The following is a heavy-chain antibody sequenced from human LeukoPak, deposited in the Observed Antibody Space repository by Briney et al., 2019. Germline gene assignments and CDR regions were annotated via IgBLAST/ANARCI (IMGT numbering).Heavy chain of an antibody. V-gene: IGHV4-39*01. CDR2: IYYSGST. CDR3: ARARNIHVFDI. J-gene: IGHJ3*02. Sequence: SETLSLTCTVSGGSISSSSYYWGWIRQPPGKGLEWIGSIYYSGSTYYNPSLKSRVTISVDTSKNQFSLKLSSVTAADTAMYYCARARNIHVFDIWGQGTTVIVSS. D-gene: IGHD2/OR15-2a*01. CDR1: GGSISSSSYY.